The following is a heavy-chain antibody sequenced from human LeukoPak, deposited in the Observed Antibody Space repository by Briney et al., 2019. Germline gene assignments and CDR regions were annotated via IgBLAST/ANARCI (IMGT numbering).Heavy chain of an antibody. D-gene: IGHD1-1*01. CDR1: GFTFTTYA. CDR3: ARLSGTYGTTSRVLDS. J-gene: IGHJ4*02. CDR2: IGGSADTT. V-gene: IGHV3-23*01. Sequence: QPGGSLRLSCAASGFTFTTYAMSWVRQAPGEGLEWVSAIGGSADTTYYAESVKGRFTISRDNSKNTLYLQMNSLTAEDTAIYFCARLSGTYGTTSRVLDSWGQGTLVAVPS.